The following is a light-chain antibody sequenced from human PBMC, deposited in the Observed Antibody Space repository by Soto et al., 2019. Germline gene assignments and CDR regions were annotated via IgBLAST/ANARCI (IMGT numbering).Light chain of an antibody. CDR2: DVS. CDR3: SSYTTTSTLLV. V-gene: IGLV2-14*01. Sequence: QSVLTQPASVTGSPGQSITISCTGTSSDVGGYNYVSWYQQHPGKARKLMIYDVSSRPSGVSNRFSGSKSGNTASLTISGLQAEDEADYYCSSYTTTSTLLVFGGGTKLTVL. J-gene: IGLJ3*02. CDR1: SSDVGGYNY.